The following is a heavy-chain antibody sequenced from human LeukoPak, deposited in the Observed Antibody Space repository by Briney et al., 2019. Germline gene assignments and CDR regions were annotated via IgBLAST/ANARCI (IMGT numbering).Heavy chain of an antibody. Sequence: SETLSLTCTVSGGSISSYYGSWVRQPPGKGLEWVGYIYYSGGTNYNPSLKSRVTISVDTSKNQFSLKLRSVTAADTAVYYCARGSGGSHYDYWGQGTLVTVSS. D-gene: IGHD1-26*01. CDR1: GGSISSYY. CDR3: ARGSGGSHYDY. J-gene: IGHJ4*02. CDR2: IYYSGGT. V-gene: IGHV4-59*01.